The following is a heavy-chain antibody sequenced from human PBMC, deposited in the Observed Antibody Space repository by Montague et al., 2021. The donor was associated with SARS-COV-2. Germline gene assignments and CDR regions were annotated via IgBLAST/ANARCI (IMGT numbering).Heavy chain of an antibody. CDR3: VRDGDYAPPSGMDV. V-gene: IGHV4-39*07. J-gene: IGHJ6*02. CDR1: GVVELRRRSE. CDR2: LVKKKTT. D-gene: IGHD4-17*01. Sequence: SETLSLTCTVSGVVELRRRSEEHTFELQSDHELVCRLLLVKKKTTYYNLSLQSRVTISIDTSKNQFSLKVTSVVAADTAVYYCVRDGDYAPPSGMDVWGHGTTGIV.